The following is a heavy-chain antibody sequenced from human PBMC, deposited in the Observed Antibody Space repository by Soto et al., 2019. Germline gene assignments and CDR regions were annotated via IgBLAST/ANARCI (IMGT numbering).Heavy chain of an antibody. CDR1: GGTFSSYA. CDR3: ARGRKNLVQNKKPDDYVWESYRSIDV. J-gene: IGHJ6*02. Sequence: QVQLVQSGAEVKKPGSSVKVSCKASGGTFSSYAISWVRQAPGQGLEWMGGIIPIFGTANYAQKFQGRVTITPYQSTSTAYKDLSSLRSEDTAVYYCARGRKNLVQNKKPDDYVWESYRSIDVWFQGTTVTVSS. V-gene: IGHV1-69*01. CDR2: IIPIFGTA. D-gene: IGHD3-16*02.